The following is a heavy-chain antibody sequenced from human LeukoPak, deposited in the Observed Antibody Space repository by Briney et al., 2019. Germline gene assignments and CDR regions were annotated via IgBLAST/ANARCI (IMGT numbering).Heavy chain of an antibody. J-gene: IGHJ4*02. CDR3: ARIYSGSHYS. CDR2: ISYDGSNK. V-gene: IGHV3-30*14. Sequence: GGSLRLSCAASGFTFSSYAMHWVRQAPGKGLEWVAVISYDGSNKYYADSVKGRFTISRDTSKNTLFLQMNSLRAEDTAVYYCARIYSGSHYSWGQRTLVTISS. D-gene: IGHD1-26*01. CDR1: GFTFSSYA.